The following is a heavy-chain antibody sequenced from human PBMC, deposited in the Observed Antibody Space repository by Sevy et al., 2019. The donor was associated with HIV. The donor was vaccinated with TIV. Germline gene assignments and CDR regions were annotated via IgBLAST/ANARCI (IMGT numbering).Heavy chain of an antibody. CDR3: ARGLYCSSTSCYDPYNWFDP. CDR1: GGSISSGGYY. V-gene: IGHV4-31*03. D-gene: IGHD2-2*01. CDR2: IYYSGST. J-gene: IGHJ5*02. Sequence: LSLTCTVSGGSISSGGYYWSWIRQHPGKGLEWIGYIYYSGSTYYNPSLKSRVTISVDTSKNQFSLKLSSVTAADTAVYYCARGLYCSSTSCYDPYNWFDPWGQGTLVTVSS.